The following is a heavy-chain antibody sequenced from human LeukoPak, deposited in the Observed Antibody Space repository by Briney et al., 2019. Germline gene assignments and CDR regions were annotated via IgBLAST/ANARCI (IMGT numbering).Heavy chain of an antibody. CDR1: GYTFTSYA. V-gene: IGHV1-3*01. Sequence: ASVKVSCKASGYTFTSYAIHWVRQAPGQRLEWMGWINAGNGNRKYSQKFQDRVTITREPSATTAYMELNSLTSEDTAVYYCARGPSDILTGYHPQSYYYYMDVWGKGTTVTVSS. J-gene: IGHJ6*03. CDR2: INAGNGNR. CDR3: ARGPSDILTGYHPQSYYYYMDV. D-gene: IGHD3-9*01.